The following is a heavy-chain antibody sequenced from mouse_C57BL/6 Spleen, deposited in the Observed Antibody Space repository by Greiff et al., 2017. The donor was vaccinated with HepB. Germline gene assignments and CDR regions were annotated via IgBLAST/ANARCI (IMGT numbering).Heavy chain of an antibody. CDR3: ARRWGGNAMDY. V-gene: IGHV1-26*01. Sequence: VQLQQSGPELVKPGASVKISCKASGYTFTDYYMNWVKQSHGKSLEWIGDINPNNGGTSYNQKFKGKATLTVDKSSSTAYMELRSLTSEDSAVYYCARRWGGNAMDYWGQGTSVTVSS. CDR2: INPNNGGT. D-gene: IGHD4-1*01. CDR1: GYTFTDYY. J-gene: IGHJ4*01.